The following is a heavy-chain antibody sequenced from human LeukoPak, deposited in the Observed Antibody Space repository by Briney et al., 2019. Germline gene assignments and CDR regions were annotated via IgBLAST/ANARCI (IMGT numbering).Heavy chain of an antibody. CDR3: ARDRKYYYHMDV. J-gene: IGHJ6*03. Sequence: SETLSLTCTVSGGSISSGTYYWGWIRQPPGKGLERIGSIYHSGSTYYNPSLKSRVTISVDTSKNQFSLRLSSLTAADTALYYCARDRKYYYHMDVWGKGTTVTVSS. D-gene: IGHD1-14*01. CDR1: GGSISSGTYY. CDR2: IYHSGST. V-gene: IGHV4-39*07.